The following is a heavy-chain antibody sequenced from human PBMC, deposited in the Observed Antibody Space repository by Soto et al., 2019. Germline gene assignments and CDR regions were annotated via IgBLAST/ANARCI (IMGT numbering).Heavy chain of an antibody. V-gene: IGHV4-59*08. J-gene: IGHJ4*02. CDR2: IYYSGST. Sequence: SETLSLTCTVSGGSISTYYWSWIRQPPGKGLEWIGYIYYSGSTNYNPSLKRRVTISVDTSKNQFSLKLSSVTAADTAVYYCARRYGSAIDYWGQGTLVTVSS. D-gene: IGHD1-26*01. CDR1: GGSISTYY. CDR3: ARRYGSAIDY.